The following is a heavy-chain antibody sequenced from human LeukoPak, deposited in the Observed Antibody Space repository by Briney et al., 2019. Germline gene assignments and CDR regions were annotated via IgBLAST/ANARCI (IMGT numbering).Heavy chain of an antibody. CDR1: GYTFTSYY. Sequence: ASVKVCCKASGYTFTSYYMHWVRQAPGQGLEWMGIINPSGGSTSYAQKFQGRVTMTRDTSTSTVYMELSSLRSEDKAVYYCAREDYVVRSWLDPWGQGTLVTVSS. CDR3: AREDYVVRSWLDP. J-gene: IGHJ5*02. D-gene: IGHD3-22*01. CDR2: INPSGGST. V-gene: IGHV1-46*01.